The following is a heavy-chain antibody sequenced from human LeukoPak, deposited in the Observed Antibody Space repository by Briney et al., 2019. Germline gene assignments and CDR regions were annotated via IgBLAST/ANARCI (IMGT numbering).Heavy chain of an antibody. CDR2: IYYSGST. V-gene: IGHV4-59*01. CDR1: GGSIRSYY. J-gene: IGHJ4*02. Sequence: SETLSLTCTVSGGSIRSYYWSWIRQPPGKGLERIGYIYYSGSTNYNPSLKSRVTISVDTSKNQFSLKLSSVTAADTAVYYCARPYSSTWKGGFDYWGQGTLVTVSS. D-gene: IGHD6-13*01. CDR3: ARPYSSTWKGGFDY.